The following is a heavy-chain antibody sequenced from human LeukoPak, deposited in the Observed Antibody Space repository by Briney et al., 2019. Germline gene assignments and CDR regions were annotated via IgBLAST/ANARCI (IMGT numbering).Heavy chain of an antibody. CDR1: GGSISSGGYS. Sequence: RASETLSLTCTVSGGSISSGGYSWSWIRQPPGKGLEWIGYIYHSGSTYYNPSLKSRVTISVDRSKNQFSLKLSSVTAADTALYYCARHRSSLHYFDYWGQGALVTVSS. CDR3: ARHRSSLHYFDY. V-gene: IGHV4-30-2*01. D-gene: IGHD6-13*01. J-gene: IGHJ4*02. CDR2: IYHSGST.